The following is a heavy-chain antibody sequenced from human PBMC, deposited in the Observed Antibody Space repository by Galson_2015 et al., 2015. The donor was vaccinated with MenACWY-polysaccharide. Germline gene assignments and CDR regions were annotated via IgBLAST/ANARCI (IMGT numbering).Heavy chain of an antibody. J-gene: IGHJ5*02. V-gene: IGHV3-74*01. CDR2: INSDGST. CDR3: AKDSTDFWSVAGRFDH. D-gene: IGHD3-3*01. Sequence: SLRLSCAASGFTFSSYWMNWVRHAPGKGLEWVSRINSDGSTSYADSVKGRFTMSRDNAKNTVYLQMNSLRAEDTAVYYCAKDSTDFWSVAGRFDHWGQGTLVTVSS. CDR1: GFTFSSYW.